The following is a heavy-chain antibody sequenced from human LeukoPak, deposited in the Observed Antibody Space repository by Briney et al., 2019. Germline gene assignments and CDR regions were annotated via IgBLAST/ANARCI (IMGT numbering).Heavy chain of an antibody. CDR2: IIPIFGTA. V-gene: IGHV1-69*05. CDR1: GGTFGSYA. Sequence: SVRVSCKASGGTFGSYAISWVRQAPGQGLEWMGRIIPIFGTANYAQKFQGRVTITTDESTSTAYMELSSLRSEDTAVYYCAGGYCSSTSCYGNYYMDVWGKGTTVTVSS. D-gene: IGHD2-2*01. J-gene: IGHJ6*03. CDR3: AGGYCSSTSCYGNYYMDV.